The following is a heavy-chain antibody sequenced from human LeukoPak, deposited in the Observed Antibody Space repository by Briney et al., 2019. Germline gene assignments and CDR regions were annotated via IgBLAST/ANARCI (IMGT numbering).Heavy chain of an antibody. CDR1: GFTFSDYS. Sequence: GGSLRLSCAASGFTFSDYSMSWIRQAPGKGLELVSYISAGTTYTNYADSVKGRFTISRDNAKNSLYLQMNSLRAEDTAVYYYARKWGNACDIWGQGTMVTVSS. D-gene: IGHD3-16*01. V-gene: IGHV3-11*03. J-gene: IGHJ3*02. CDR3: ARKWGNACDI. CDR2: ISAGTTYT.